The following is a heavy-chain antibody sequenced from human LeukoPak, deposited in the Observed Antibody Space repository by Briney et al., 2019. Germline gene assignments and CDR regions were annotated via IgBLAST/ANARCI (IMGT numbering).Heavy chain of an antibody. CDR2: IKSKTDGGTT. D-gene: IGHD3-3*01. V-gene: IGHV3-15*01. CDR1: GFTFSNAW. Sequence: GGSLRLSCAASGFTFSNAWMSWVRQAPGKGLEWVGRIKSKTDGGTTDYAAPVKGRFTISRDDSKNTLYLQMNSLKTEDTAVYYCTTDWYYDFWSGENWYFDLWGRGTLVTVSS. J-gene: IGHJ2*01. CDR3: TTDWYYDFWSGENWYFDL.